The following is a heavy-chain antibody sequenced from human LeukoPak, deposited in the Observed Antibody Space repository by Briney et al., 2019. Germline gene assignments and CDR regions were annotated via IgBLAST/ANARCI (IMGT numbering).Heavy chain of an antibody. CDR1: GGSISSSSYY. J-gene: IGHJ4*02. D-gene: IGHD3-22*01. Sequence: PSETLSLTCTVSGGSISSSSYYWGWIRQPPGKGLEWIGSIYYSGSTYYNPSLKSRVTISVDTSKNQFSLKLSSVTAADTAVYYCARDPSGAYYYDSSGYYPEPFDYWGQGTLVTVSS. CDR3: ARDPSGAYYYDSSGYYPEPFDY. V-gene: IGHV4-39*07. CDR2: IYYSGST.